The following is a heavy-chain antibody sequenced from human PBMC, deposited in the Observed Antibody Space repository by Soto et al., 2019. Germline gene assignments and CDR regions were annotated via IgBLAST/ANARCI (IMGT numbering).Heavy chain of an antibody. CDR2: INPNSGDT. CDR1: GYTFAGYY. Sequence: GASVKVSFKASGYTFAGYYMHWVRQAPGQGLEWVGWINPNSGDTKYAQKFQGRVTMTRDPSISTAYMELRRLRSDDTAVYYCARDEAIIGVYYGMDVWGQGTTVTVSS. J-gene: IGHJ6*02. V-gene: IGHV1-2*02. D-gene: IGHD2-21*01. CDR3: ARDEAIIGVYYGMDV.